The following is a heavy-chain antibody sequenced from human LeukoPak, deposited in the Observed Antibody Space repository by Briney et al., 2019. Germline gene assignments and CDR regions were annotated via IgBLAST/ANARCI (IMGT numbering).Heavy chain of an antibody. Sequence: GGSLRLSCAASGFTFSSYEMNWVRQAPGKGLEWVSYISSSGSTIYYADSVKGRFTISRDNAKESLFLQMNSLRPEDTALYYCASLKIRRIGNAFDIWGQGTMVTVSS. V-gene: IGHV3-48*03. CDR3: ASLKIRRIGNAFDI. D-gene: IGHD1-1*01. CDR2: ISSSGSTI. CDR1: GFTFSSYE. J-gene: IGHJ3*02.